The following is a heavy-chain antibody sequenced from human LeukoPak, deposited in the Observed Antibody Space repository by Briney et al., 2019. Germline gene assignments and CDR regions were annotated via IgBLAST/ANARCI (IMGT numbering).Heavy chain of an antibody. Sequence: ASVKVSCKASGYTFTSYDINWVRQATGQGLEWMGWMNPNSGNTGYAQKFQGRVTMTRNTSISTAYMELSSLRSEDTAVHYCARRCPVWWLRLGSGVYDYWGQGTLVTVSS. CDR1: GYTFTSYD. V-gene: IGHV1-8*01. CDR2: MNPNSGNT. CDR3: ARRCPVWWLRLGSGVYDY. J-gene: IGHJ4*02. D-gene: IGHD5-12*01.